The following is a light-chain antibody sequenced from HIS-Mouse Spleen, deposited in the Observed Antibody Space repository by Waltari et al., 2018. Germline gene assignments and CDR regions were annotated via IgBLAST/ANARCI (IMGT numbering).Light chain of an antibody. V-gene: IGLV2-14*03. CDR1: SSDVGGYNY. J-gene: IGLJ2*01. CDR2: DFR. Sequence: PGQSITISCTGTSSDVGGYNYVSWYQQHPGKAPKLMIYDFRNRPSGVSNRFSGSKSGNTASLTISGLQAEDEADYYCSSYTSSSTLVFGGGTKLTVL. CDR3: SSYTSSSTLV.